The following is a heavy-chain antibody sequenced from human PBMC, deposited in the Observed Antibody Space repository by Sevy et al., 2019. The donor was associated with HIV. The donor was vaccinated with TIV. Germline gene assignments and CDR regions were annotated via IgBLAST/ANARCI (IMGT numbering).Heavy chain of an antibody. V-gene: IGHV3-23*01. CDR3: AKGYCSSTSCYWEPKNYGMDV. Sequence: GESLKISCAASGFTFSSYAMSWVRQAPGKGLEWVSAISGSGGSTYYADSVKGRFTISIDNSKNTLYLQMNSLRAEDTAVYYCAKGYCSSTSCYWEPKNYGMDVWGQGTTVTVSS. D-gene: IGHD2-2*01. CDR2: ISGSGGST. CDR1: GFTFSSYA. J-gene: IGHJ6*02.